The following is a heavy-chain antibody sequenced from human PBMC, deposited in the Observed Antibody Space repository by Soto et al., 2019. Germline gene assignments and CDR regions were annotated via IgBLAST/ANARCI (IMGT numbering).Heavy chain of an antibody. D-gene: IGHD3-22*01. V-gene: IGHV4-31*03. CDR3: ARGLGYYLIDY. J-gene: IGHJ4*02. CDR2: IYYSGST. CDR1: GGSISSGGYY. Sequence: PSETLSLTCTVSGGSISSGGYYWSWIRQHPGKGLEWIGYIYYSGSTYYNPSLKSRVTTSVDTSKNQFSLKLSSVTAADTAVYYCARGLGYYLIDYWGQGTLVTVSS.